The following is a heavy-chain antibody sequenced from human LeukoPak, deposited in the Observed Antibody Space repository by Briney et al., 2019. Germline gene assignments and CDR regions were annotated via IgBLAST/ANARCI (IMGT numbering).Heavy chain of an antibody. CDR1: GGTFSNYA. Sequence: ASVKVSCKASGGTFSNYAISWVRQAPGQGLEWMGAIIPIFGTANYAQKFQGRVTITADEPTGTAYMELSSLRSEDTAVYYCARERRGGSYFTEKRLDHWGQGTLVAVSS. J-gene: IGHJ4*02. CDR2: IIPIFGTA. CDR3: ARERRGGSYFTEKRLDH. V-gene: IGHV1-69*13. D-gene: IGHD1-26*01.